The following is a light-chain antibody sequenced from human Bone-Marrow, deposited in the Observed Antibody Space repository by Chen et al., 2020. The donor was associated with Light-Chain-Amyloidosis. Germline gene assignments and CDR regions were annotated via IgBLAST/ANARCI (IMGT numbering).Light chain of an antibody. CDR3: QSYDRSLSGSV. CDR2: GTT. CDR1: SSNIGANYD. Sequence: QSVLTQPPSVSGAPGQRLTISCTGSSSNIGANYDVHWYQQLPGTAPKLPIFGTTNRPSGVPDRFSGSKSGTSASLAITGLQAENEADYYCQSYDRSLSGSVFGGGTKLTVL. V-gene: IGLV1-40*01. J-gene: IGLJ3*02.